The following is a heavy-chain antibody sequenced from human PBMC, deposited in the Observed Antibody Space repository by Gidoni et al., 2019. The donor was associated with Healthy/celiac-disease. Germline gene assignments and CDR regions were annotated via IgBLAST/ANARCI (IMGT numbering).Heavy chain of an antibody. CDR3: ANLEIYGDYDLPRPFDY. CDR1: GFTFSSYA. D-gene: IGHD4-17*01. V-gene: IGHV3-23*04. CDR2: ISGSGGST. J-gene: IGHJ4*02. Sequence: EVQLVESGGGLVQPGGSLRLSCAASGFTFSSYAMSWVRQAPGKGLEWVSAISGSGGSTYYADSVKGRFTISRDNSKNTLYLQMNSLRAEDTAVYYCANLEIYGDYDLPRPFDYWGQGTLVTVSS.